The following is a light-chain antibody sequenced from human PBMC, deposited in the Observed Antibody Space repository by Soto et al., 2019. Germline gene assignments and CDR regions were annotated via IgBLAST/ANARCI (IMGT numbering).Light chain of an antibody. CDR1: QSVSSN. Sequence: EIVLTQSPATLSVSPGERATLSCRASQSVSSNLAWYQQKPGQDPRLLIYGASTRTTGITARFSGSGSGTEFTITISSLQYEDFAVYYCQQYSSSPPQTFGGGTKVDIK. V-gene: IGKV3-15*01. J-gene: IGKJ4*01. CDR3: QQYSSSPPQT. CDR2: GAS.